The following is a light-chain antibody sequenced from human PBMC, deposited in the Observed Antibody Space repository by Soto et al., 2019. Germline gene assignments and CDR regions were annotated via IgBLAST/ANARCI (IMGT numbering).Light chain of an antibody. J-gene: IGKJ4*01. Sequence: DIQMTQSPSSLSASAGDRVTITCRASQAIGKYFAWYQQKPGKVPRLLLYDTSTLQSGVPSRFSGGGSGTDFTLTIDSLQPEDIASYFCQQYRMVPSTFGGGTKVEIK. CDR2: DTS. CDR1: QAIGKY. CDR3: QQYRMVPST. V-gene: IGKV1-27*01.